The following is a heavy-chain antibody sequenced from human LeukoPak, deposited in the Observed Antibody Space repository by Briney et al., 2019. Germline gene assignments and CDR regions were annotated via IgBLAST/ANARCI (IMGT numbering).Heavy chain of an antibody. D-gene: IGHD2-2*01. CDR2: IYYSGST. J-gene: IGHJ4*02. CDR1: GSSISSSSYY. V-gene: IGHV4-39*07. CDR3: AREETYQLTYYFDY. Sequence: PSETLSLTCTVSGSSISSSSYYWGWIRQPPGKGLEWIGSIYYSGSTNYNPSLKSRVTISVDTSKNQFSLKLSSVTAADTAVYYCAREETYQLTYYFDYWGQGTLVTVSS.